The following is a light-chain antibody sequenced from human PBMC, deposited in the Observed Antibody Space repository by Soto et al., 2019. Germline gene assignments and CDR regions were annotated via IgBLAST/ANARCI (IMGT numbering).Light chain of an antibody. V-gene: IGKV1-9*01. CDR3: QQLNGYPIT. J-gene: IGKJ5*01. CDR2: AAS. Sequence: DIQMTQSPSSLSASVGARVPITCRASQGISSYLAWYQQKPGKAPKLLIYAASTLQSGVPSRFSGSGSGTDVTLTISRLQPEDSATYYCQQLNGYPITFGQGTKLDIK. CDR1: QGISSY.